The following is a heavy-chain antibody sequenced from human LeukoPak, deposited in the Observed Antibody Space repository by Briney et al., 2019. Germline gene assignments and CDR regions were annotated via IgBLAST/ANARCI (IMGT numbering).Heavy chain of an antibody. CDR3: AREPIVRGVISFLPHWFDP. Sequence: SETLSLTCTVSGGSISSGSYYWSWIRQPAGKGLEWIGRIYTSGSTNYNPSLKGRVTISVDTSKNQFSLKLSSVSAADTAVYYCAREPIVRGVISFLPHWFDPWGQGTLVTVSS. CDR2: IYTSGST. D-gene: IGHD3-10*01. CDR1: GGSISSGSYY. V-gene: IGHV4-61*02. J-gene: IGHJ5*02.